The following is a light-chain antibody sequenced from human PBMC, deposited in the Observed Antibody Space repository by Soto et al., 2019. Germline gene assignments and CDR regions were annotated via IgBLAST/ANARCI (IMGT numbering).Light chain of an antibody. CDR1: QSVDTC. CDR3: QQFYRYPWT. J-gene: IGKJ1*01. V-gene: IGKV1-5*03. Sequence: DIQMTQSPSTLSASVGDRVTITCRASQSVDTCLAWYQQKPGKAPHPLIYKASSLETGVPSRFSGSGSVTEFTLTISSLQTDDFATYYCQQFYRYPWTFGQGTKVEIK. CDR2: KAS.